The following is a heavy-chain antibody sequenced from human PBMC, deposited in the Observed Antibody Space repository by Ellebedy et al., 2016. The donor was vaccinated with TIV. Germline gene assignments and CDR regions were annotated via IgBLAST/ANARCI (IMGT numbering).Heavy chain of an antibody. CDR3: ARLRYFGSGSYSDY. V-gene: IGHV3-23*01. D-gene: IGHD3-10*01. Sequence: GESLKISCAASGFTFSTYAMSWVRQAPGRGLEWVSTISGSGGGTYYTDSVKGRFTISRDNSKNTPYLQMNSLGAGDTAIYYCARLRYFGSGSYSDYWGQGTLVTVSS. J-gene: IGHJ4*02. CDR1: GFTFSTYA. CDR2: ISGSGGGT.